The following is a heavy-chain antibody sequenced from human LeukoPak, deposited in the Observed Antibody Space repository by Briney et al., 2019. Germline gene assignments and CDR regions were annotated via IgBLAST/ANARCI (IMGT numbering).Heavy chain of an antibody. CDR1: GYTFTSYY. CDR3: TGYDSSGYYNLGAFDI. CDR2: INPSGGST. V-gene: IGHV1-46*01. Sequence: GASVKVSCKASGYTFTSYYMHWVRQAPGQGLEWMGIINPSGGSTSYAQKFQGRVTMTRDTSTSTVYTELSSLRSEDTAVYYCTGYDSSGYYNLGAFDIWGQGTMVTVSS. D-gene: IGHD3-22*01. J-gene: IGHJ3*02.